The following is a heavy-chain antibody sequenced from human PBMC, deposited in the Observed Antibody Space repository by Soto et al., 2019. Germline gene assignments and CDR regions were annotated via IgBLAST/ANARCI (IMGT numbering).Heavy chain of an antibody. CDR3: AREIGATQIDP. D-gene: IGHD5-12*01. CDR2: IYYSGST. CDR1: GVSISSGGYY. Sequence: SDTLSLTCTVSGVSISSGGYYWILIRQHPGKGLERIGYIYYSGSTYYNPSLKSRVTISVDTSKNQFSLKLSSVTAADTAVYYCAREIGATQIDPWGQGTLVTVSS. J-gene: IGHJ5*02. V-gene: IGHV4-31*03.